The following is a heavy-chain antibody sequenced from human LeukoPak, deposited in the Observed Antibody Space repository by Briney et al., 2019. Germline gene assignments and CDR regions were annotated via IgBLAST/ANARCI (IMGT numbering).Heavy chain of an antibody. J-gene: IGHJ1*01. CDR3: AKDRDTTGYEH. D-gene: IGHD3-22*01. V-gene: IGHV3-43*02. CDR1: GFTFDDYA. CDR2: ISGDGVST. Sequence: PGGSLRLSCAASGFTFDDYAMHWVRQAPGKGLEWVSFISGDGVSTFYADSVKGRFTISRDNIKNSLYLQMNSLRTEDTALYYCAKDRDTTGYEHWGQGTLVTVSS.